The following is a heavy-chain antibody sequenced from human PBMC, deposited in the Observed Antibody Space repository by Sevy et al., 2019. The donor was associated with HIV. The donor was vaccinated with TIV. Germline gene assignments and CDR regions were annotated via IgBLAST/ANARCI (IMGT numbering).Heavy chain of an antibody. CDR2: ISGSGGST. CDR3: AKDLSSSSSFQFDY. CDR1: GFTFSSYA. V-gene: IGHV3-23*01. Sequence: GGSLRLSCAASGFTFSSYAMSWVRQAPGKGLEWVSAISGSGGSTYYADSVKGRFSISRDNSKNRLYLQMNSLRAEDTAVYYCAKDLSSSSSFQFDYWGQGTLVTVSS. J-gene: IGHJ4*02. D-gene: IGHD6-6*01.